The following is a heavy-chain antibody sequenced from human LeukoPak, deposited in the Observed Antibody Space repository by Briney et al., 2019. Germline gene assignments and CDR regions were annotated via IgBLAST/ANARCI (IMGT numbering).Heavy chain of an antibody. CDR2: ISSSGRTI. Sequence: GGSLRLSCAGSGFTFSDYYMSWIRQAPGRGLEWVSYISSSGRTIYYADSVKGRFTISRVNAKNSLYLQMNSLRAEDTAVYYCARADCSSSSCYELDYWGQGTLVTVSS. CDR3: ARADCSSSSCYELDY. J-gene: IGHJ4*02. D-gene: IGHD2-2*01. CDR1: GFTFSDYY. V-gene: IGHV3-11*04.